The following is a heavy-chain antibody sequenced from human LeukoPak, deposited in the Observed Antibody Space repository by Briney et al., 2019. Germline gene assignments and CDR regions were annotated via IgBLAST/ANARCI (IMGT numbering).Heavy chain of an antibody. Sequence: QPGRSLRLSCAASGFTFSSFWMIWVRQAPGKGLEWVASINQDGSGRYYVDSVKGRFTISRDNAKNSVSLQMSSLRVEDTAVFYCVRGGTLRWGQGTLVTVSS. CDR3: VRGGTLR. CDR2: INQDGSGR. V-gene: IGHV3-7*04. D-gene: IGHD3-16*01. J-gene: IGHJ4*02. CDR1: GFTFSSFW.